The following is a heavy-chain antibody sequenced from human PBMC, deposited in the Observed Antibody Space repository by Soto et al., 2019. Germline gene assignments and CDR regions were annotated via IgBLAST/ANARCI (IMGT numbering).Heavy chain of an antibody. D-gene: IGHD4-17*01. CDR3: ARASHDYGALDY. V-gene: IGHV3-21*01. CDR2: ISTWSSYS. Sequence: PGGSLRLSCTASGFTFSSYNMNWVLQAPGKGLEWVSYISTWSSYSFYADSVKGRFTISRDNSENSLYLQLDSLRDEDTAVYYCARASHDYGALDYWGQGALVTVSS. CDR1: GFTFSSYN. J-gene: IGHJ4*02.